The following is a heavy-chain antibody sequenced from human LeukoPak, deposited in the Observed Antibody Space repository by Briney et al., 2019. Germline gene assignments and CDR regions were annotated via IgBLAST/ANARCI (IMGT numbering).Heavy chain of an antibody. J-gene: IGHJ3*02. CDR2: INCNSGGP. CDR3: ARSEQEMAYDAFDI. V-gene: IGHV1-2*02. Sequence: ASVKVSCKASGYTFGAYYMHWVRQAPGQGLELMGWINCNSGGPKYAQMFQGRVTMTRDTSISTAYMELSRLRSDDTAVYYCARSEQEMAYDAFDIWGHGTMVTVSS. CDR1: GYTFGAYY. D-gene: IGHD5-24*01.